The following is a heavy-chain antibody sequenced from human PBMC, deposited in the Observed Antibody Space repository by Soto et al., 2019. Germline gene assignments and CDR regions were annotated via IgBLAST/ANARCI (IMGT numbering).Heavy chain of an antibody. V-gene: IGHV4-59*12. Sequence: SETLSLTCTVSGGSISNYYWSWIRQPPGKGLEWIGYIYYSGSTYYNPSLKSRVTISVDTSKNQFSLKLSSVTAADTAVYYCAREGGIVGATTVDYWGQGTLVTVSS. J-gene: IGHJ4*02. CDR1: GGSISNYY. CDR2: IYYSGST. CDR3: AREGGIVGATTVDY. D-gene: IGHD1-26*01.